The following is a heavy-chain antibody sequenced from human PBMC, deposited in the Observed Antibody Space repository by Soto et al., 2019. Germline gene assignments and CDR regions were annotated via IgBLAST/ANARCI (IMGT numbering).Heavy chain of an antibody. CDR3: ATLDSSVRGENWFDP. Sequence: QVQLVESGGGVVQPGRSLRLSCAASGFTFSSYDMHWVRQAPGKGLEWVAGISYDGTNKYHADSVKGRFTISRDNSKNTLYLQMNSLRAEDTAVFYCATLDSSVRGENWFDPWGQGTLVTVSS. CDR1: GFTFSSYD. V-gene: IGHV3-30*03. D-gene: IGHD3-22*01. CDR2: ISYDGTNK. J-gene: IGHJ5*02.